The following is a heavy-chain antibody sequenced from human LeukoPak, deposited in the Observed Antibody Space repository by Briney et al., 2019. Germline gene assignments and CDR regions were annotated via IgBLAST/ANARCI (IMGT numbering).Heavy chain of an antibody. CDR2: INPNSGGT. CDR3: ARGAYCGGDCYSFDY. J-gene: IGHJ4*02. Sequence: ASVKVSCKASGYTFTGYYMHWVRQAPGQGLEWMGWINPNSGGTNYAQKFEGRVTMTRDTSISTAYMELSRLRSDDTAVYYCARGAYCGGDCYSFDYWGQGTLVTVPS. CDR1: GYTFTGYY. V-gene: IGHV1-2*02. D-gene: IGHD2-21*01.